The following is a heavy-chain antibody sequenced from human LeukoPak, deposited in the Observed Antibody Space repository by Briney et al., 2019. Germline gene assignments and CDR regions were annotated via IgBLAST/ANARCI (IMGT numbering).Heavy chain of an antibody. V-gene: IGHV4-59*01. J-gene: IGHJ4*02. CDR2: IYYSGST. CDR1: GGSISSYY. D-gene: IGHD1-1*01. Sequence: SETLSLTCTVSGGSISSYYWSWIRQPPGKGLEWIGYIYYSGSTNYNPSLKSRVTISVDTSKNRFSLKLSSVTAADTAVYYCARDSGWNDDYFDYWGQGTLVTVSS. CDR3: ARDSGWNDDYFDY.